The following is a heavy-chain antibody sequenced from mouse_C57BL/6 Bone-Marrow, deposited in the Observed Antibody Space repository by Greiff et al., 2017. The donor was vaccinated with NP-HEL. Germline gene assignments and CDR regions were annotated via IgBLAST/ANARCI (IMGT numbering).Heavy chain of an antibody. J-gene: IGHJ1*03. Sequence: VKLMESGPGLVQPSQSLSITCTVSGFSLTSYGVHWVRQPPGKGLEWLGVIWSGGSTDYNAAFISRLSISKDNSKSQVFFKMNSLQADDTAIYYCAKNGDGRYFDVWGTGTTVTVSS. V-gene: IGHV2-4*01. CDR2: IWSGGST. CDR3: AKNGDGRYFDV. D-gene: IGHD3-3*01. CDR1: GFSLTSYG.